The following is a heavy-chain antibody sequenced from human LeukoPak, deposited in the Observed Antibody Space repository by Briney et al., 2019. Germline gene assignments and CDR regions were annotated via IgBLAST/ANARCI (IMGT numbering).Heavy chain of an antibody. D-gene: IGHD6-13*01. CDR3: AKDTYSNNWYFDY. CDR1: GFTFDDYA. V-gene: IGHV3-9*01. J-gene: IGHJ4*02. CDR2: ISWNSAGI. Sequence: SGGSLRLSCAASGFTFDDYAMHWVRQAPGKGLEWVSGISWNSAGIGYADSVKGRFTISRDNAKNSLYLQMNSLRAEETALYYCAKDTYSNNWYFDYWGQGTLVTVSS.